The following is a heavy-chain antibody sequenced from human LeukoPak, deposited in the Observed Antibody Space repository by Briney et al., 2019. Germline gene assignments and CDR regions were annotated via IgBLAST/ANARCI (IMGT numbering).Heavy chain of an antibody. CDR1: GFTFSSSA. D-gene: IGHD6-13*01. CDR2: IIGSGSGGST. CDR3: ARDLMGIAYRGAFYY. V-gene: IGHV3-23*01. Sequence: PGGSLRLSCAASGFTFSSSAMSWVRQAPGKGLEWFSSIIGSGSGGSTYYADSVKGRFTISRDNSKNTLYLQMNSLRVEDTAVYYCARDLMGIAYRGAFYYWGQGTLVTVSS. J-gene: IGHJ4*02.